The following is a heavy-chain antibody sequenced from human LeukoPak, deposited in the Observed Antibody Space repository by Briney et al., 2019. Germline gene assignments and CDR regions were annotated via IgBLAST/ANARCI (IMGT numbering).Heavy chain of an antibody. V-gene: IGHV3-21*01. CDR2: ISSSSSYT. Sequence: GGSLRLSCAASGFTFSSYSMNWVRQAPGKGLEWVSSISSSSSYTYYAASVRGRFTISRDNAKNSLYLQMNSLRAEDTAVYYCARGTTGGYSPSHWGQGTLVTVSS. D-gene: IGHD5-12*01. CDR1: GFTFSSYS. J-gene: IGHJ4*02. CDR3: ARGTTGGYSPSH.